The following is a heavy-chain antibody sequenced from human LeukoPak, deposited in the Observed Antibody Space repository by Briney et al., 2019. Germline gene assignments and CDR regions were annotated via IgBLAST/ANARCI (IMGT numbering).Heavy chain of an antibody. CDR3: ARVRGVIRGDFDY. CDR1: GYSISSSSYY. J-gene: IGHJ4*02. D-gene: IGHD3-10*01. V-gene: IGHV4-39*07. Sequence: SETLSLTYTVSGYSISSSSYYWGWIRQPPGKGLEWIGSIYYSGSTYYNPSLKSRVTISVDTSKNQFSLKLSSVTAADTAVYYCARVRGVIRGDFDYWGQGTLVTASS. CDR2: IYYSGST.